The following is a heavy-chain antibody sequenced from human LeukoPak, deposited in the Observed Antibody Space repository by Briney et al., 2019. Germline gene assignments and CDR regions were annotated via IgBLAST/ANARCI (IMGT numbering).Heavy chain of an antibody. CDR1: GFTFSSYA. CDR3: ARGGCLQSLYSGMDV. V-gene: IGHV3-30-3*01. CDR2: ISYDGSNK. J-gene: IGHJ6*02. Sequence: GGSLRLSCAASGFTFSSYAMHWVRQAPGKGLEWVAVISYDGSNKYYADSVKGRFTISRDNSKNTLYLQMNSLRAEDTAVYYCARGGCLQSLYSGMDVGAQGPRVTVSS. D-gene: IGHD5-24*01.